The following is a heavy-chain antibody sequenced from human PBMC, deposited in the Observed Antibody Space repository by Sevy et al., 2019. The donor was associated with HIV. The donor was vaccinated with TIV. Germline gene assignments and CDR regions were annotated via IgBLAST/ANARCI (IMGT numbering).Heavy chain of an antibody. CDR1: GGSISSYY. Sequence: SETLSLTCTVSGGSISSYYWSWIRQPAGKGLEWIGRIYTSGSTNYNPSLKSRVTMSVDTSKNQFSLKLSSVTAADTAVYYCARAMAGDYGDYVFPDLPKDYYYYYGMDVWGQGTTVTVSS. CDR2: IYTSGST. CDR3: ARAMAGDYGDYVFPDLPKDYYYYYGMDV. D-gene: IGHD4-17*01. J-gene: IGHJ6*02. V-gene: IGHV4-4*07.